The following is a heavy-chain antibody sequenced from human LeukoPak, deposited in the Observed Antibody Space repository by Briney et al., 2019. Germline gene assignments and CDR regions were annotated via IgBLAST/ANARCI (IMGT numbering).Heavy chain of an antibody. CDR2: IIPIFGTA. J-gene: IGHJ4*02. Sequence: SVKVSCKASGGTFSSYAISWVRQAPGQGLEWMGGIIPIFGTANYAQKFQGRVTITADKSTSTAYMELSSLRSEDTAVYYCARALSSLLPPGDYWGQGTLVTVSS. CDR3: ARALSSLLPPGDY. CDR1: GGTFSSYA. V-gene: IGHV1-69*06. D-gene: IGHD1-26*01.